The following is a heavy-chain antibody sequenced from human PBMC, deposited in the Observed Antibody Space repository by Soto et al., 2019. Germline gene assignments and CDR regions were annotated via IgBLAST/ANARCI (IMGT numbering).Heavy chain of an antibody. CDR3: AEGDPACCGGDCYPAFDY. D-gene: IGHD2-21*02. J-gene: IGHJ4*02. V-gene: IGHV1-69*01. Sequence: QVQLVQSGAEVKKPGSSVKVSCKASGGTFSSYAISWVRQAPGQGLEWMGGIIPIFGTANYAQKFQGRVTITADESTSTSYMELSSLRSEDTAVDYCAEGDPACCGGDCYPAFDYWGQGTLVTVSS. CDR2: IIPIFGTA. CDR1: GGTFSSYA.